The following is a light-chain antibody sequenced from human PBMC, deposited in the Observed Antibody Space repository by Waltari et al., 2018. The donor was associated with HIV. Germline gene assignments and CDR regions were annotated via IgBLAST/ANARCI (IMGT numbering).Light chain of an antibody. CDR1: QGISSY. V-gene: IGKV1-9*01. CDR2: GTS. CDR3: QQLSSYPPT. J-gene: IGKJ2*01. Sequence: DIQLTQSPSFLSASVGDRVTITCRASQGISSYLAWYQQKPGKAPNLLIYGTSTLQSGVPSRFSGSGSGTEFTLTISSLQPEEFATYYCQQLSSYPPTFGQGTKLEIK.